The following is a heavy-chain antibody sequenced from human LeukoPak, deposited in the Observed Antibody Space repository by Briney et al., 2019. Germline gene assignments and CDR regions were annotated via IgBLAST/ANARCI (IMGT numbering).Heavy chain of an antibody. Sequence: SQTLSLTSTVSGGSISSGGYYWSWIRQHPGKGLEWIGYIYYSGSTYYNPSLKSRVTISVDTSKNQFSLKLSSVTAADTAVYYCARAPYSGYGYFDYWGQGTLVTVSS. CDR1: GGSISSGGYY. J-gene: IGHJ4*02. CDR2: IYYSGST. V-gene: IGHV4-31*03. D-gene: IGHD5-12*01. CDR3: ARAPYSGYGYFDY.